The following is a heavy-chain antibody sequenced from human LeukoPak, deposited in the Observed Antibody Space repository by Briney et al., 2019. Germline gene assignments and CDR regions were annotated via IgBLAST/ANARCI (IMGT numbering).Heavy chain of an antibody. Sequence: PSETLSLTCTVSGASISSYYCRWIRQPPGKGLEWIGYIYYSGGTNYNPSLKSRVTISIDTSKNQFSLNLSSVTAADTAVCYCARVFWGQLHAFDFCGQGTMVTVSS. CDR1: GASISSYY. CDR2: IYYSGGT. V-gene: IGHV4-59*01. J-gene: IGHJ3*01. D-gene: IGHD3-16*01. CDR3: ARVFWGQLHAFDF.